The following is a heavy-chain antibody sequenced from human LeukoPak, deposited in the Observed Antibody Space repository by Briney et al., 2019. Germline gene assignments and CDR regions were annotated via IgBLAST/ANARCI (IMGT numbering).Heavy chain of an antibody. Sequence: SETLSLTCTVSGGSISSYYWSWIRQPAGKGLEWIGRIYTSGSTNYNPSLKSRVTMSVDTSKNQFSLKLSSVTAADTAVYYCARETTVTTVGDMDVWGKGTTDTVSS. CDR3: ARETTVTTVGDMDV. D-gene: IGHD4-11*01. CDR1: GGSISSYY. J-gene: IGHJ6*03. V-gene: IGHV4-4*07. CDR2: IYTSGST.